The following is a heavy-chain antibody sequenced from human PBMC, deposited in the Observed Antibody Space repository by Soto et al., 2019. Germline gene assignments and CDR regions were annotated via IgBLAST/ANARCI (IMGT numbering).Heavy chain of an antibody. D-gene: IGHD2-2*03. CDR1: GDSVSTNSYS. CDR2: IYSSENT. V-gene: IGHV4-39*01. J-gene: IGHJ6*02. CDR3: ARLNGYCICTNCHGYYGMDV. Sequence: QLQLQESGPGLVKPSESLSLTCTVSGDSVSTNSYSWGWIRQSPGKGLEWIGTIYSSENTYYNPSLLSRVTISVDTSKNEFSLRLSSVTAADTAVYYCARLNGYCICTNCHGYYGMDVWGQGTTVTVSS.